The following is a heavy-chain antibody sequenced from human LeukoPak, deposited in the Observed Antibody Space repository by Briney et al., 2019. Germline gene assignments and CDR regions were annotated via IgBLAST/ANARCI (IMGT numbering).Heavy chain of an antibody. D-gene: IGHD3-10*01. Sequence: GGSLRLSCAASGFTFSSYAMSWVRQAPGKGLEWVSAISGSGGSTYYADSVKGRFTISRDNSKNTLYLQMNSLRAEDTAVYYCVKTTTYYYGSGSYYNGGYYFDYWGQGTLVTVSS. CDR2: ISGSGGST. CDR1: GFTFSSYA. CDR3: VKTTTYYYGSGSYYNGGYYFDY. J-gene: IGHJ4*02. V-gene: IGHV3-23*01.